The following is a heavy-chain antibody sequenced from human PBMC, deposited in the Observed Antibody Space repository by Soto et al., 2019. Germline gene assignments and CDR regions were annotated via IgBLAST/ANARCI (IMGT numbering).Heavy chain of an antibody. CDR2: IYSGGST. D-gene: IGHD6-6*01. J-gene: IGHJ6*03. V-gene: IGHV3-53*04. Sequence: GGSLRLSCAASGFTVSSNYMSWVRQAPGKGLEWVSVIYSGGSTYYADSVKGRFTISRHNSKNTLYLQMNSLRAEDTAVYYCARGYSSSSGERTYYMDVWGKGTTVTVSS. CDR1: GFTVSSNY. CDR3: ARGYSSSSGERTYYMDV.